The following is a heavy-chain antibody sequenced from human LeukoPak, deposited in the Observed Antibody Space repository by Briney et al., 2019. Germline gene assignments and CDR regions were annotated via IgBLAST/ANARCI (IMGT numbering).Heavy chain of an antibody. D-gene: IGHD3-22*01. V-gene: IGHV3-48*02. CDR1: GFIFSSFS. CDR2: ISSSSSTI. CDR3: ARGSTYYDSSGQVPFDY. J-gene: IGHJ4*02. Sequence: GGSLRLSCAASGFIFSSFSMNWVRQAPGKGLEWVSYISSSSSTIYYTDSVKGRFTISRDNAKNSLYLRMNSLRDEDTAVYYCARGSTYYDSSGQVPFDYWGQGTLVTVSS.